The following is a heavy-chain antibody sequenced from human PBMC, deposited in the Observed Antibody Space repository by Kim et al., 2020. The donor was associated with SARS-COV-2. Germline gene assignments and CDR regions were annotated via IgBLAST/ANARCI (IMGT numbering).Heavy chain of an antibody. CDR1: GFTFSSYG. V-gene: IGHV3-33*01. CDR3: ARVSTDGVYGMDV. Sequence: GGSLRLSCAASGFTFSSYGMHWVRQAPGKGLEWVAVIWYDGSNKYYADSVKGRFTISRDNSKNTLYLQMNSLSAEDTAVYYCARVSTDGVYGMDVWGQGTTVTVSS. D-gene: IGHD3-10*01. J-gene: IGHJ6*02. CDR2: IWYDGSNK.